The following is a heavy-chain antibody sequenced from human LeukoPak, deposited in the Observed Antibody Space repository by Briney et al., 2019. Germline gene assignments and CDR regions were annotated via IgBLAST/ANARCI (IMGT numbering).Heavy chain of an antibody. V-gene: IGHV1-69*05. J-gene: IGHJ3*02. CDR1: GGTFSSYA. Sequence: SVKVSCKASGGTFSSYAISWVRQAPGQGLEWMGRIIPIFGTANYARKFQGRVTITTDESTSTAYMELSSLRSEDTAVYYCARASYYYDSSEKSAFDIWGQGTMVTVSS. CDR2: IIPIFGTA. D-gene: IGHD3-22*01. CDR3: ARASYYYDSSEKSAFDI.